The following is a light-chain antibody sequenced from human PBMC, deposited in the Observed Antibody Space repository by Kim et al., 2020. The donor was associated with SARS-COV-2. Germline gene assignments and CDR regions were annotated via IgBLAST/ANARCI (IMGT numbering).Light chain of an antibody. Sequence: QSALTQPASVSGSPGQSITISCTGTSSDIGAYNAVSWYRQHPGKAPKLMIYDGFNRPSGVSNRFSGSKSGNTASLTISGLQAEDEADYYCSSYTSSATYVFGTGTKVTVL. CDR1: SSDIGAYNA. V-gene: IGLV2-14*03. J-gene: IGLJ1*01. CDR2: DGF. CDR3: SSYTSSATYV.